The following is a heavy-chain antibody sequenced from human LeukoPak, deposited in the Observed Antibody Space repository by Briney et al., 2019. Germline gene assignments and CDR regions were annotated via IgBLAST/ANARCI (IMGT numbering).Heavy chain of an antibody. CDR1: GDTFSSYA. CDR2: IIPIFGTA. V-gene: IGHV1-69*05. J-gene: IGHJ4*02. CDR3: AIGFTFGGVTAFDY. D-gene: IGHD3-16*01. Sequence: SVKLSCKASGDTFSSYAISWVRQAPGQGLEWMGGIIPIFGTANYAQKFQGKVTITTDESTSTAYVELSSLRSEDTAVYYCAIGFTFGGVTAFDYWGQGTLVTVSS.